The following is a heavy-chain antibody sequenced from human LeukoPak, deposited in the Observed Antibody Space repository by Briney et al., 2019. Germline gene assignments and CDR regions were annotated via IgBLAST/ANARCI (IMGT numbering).Heavy chain of an antibody. CDR1: GFSLSSYA. CDR3: AKDRRRFWSGYLDY. Sequence: AGGSLRLSCAASGFSLSSYAMSWVRQAPGQGLEWVSGISDSGSSTYYADSVKGRFTISKDNSKNTLYLQMNSMTAEDTAVYYCAKDRRRFWSGYLDYWGQGALVTVSS. CDR2: ISDSGSST. D-gene: IGHD3-3*01. J-gene: IGHJ4*02. V-gene: IGHV3-23*01.